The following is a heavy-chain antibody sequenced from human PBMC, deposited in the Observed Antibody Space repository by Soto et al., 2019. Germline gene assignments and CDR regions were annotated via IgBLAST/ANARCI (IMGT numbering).Heavy chain of an antibody. CDR3: ARDQSGSYYGYYYGMDV. CDR2: ISYDGSNK. D-gene: IGHD1-26*01. V-gene: IGHV3-30-3*01. J-gene: IGHJ6*02. Sequence: QVQLVESGGGVVQPGRSLRLSCAASGFTFSSYAMHWVRQAPGKGLEWVAVISYDGSNKYYADSVKGRFTISRYNSKNTLYLQMNSLRAEDTAVYYCARDQSGSYYGYYYGMDVWGQGTTVTVSS. CDR1: GFTFSSYA.